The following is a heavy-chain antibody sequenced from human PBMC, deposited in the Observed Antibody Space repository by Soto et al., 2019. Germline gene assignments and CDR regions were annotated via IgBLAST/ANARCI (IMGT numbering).Heavy chain of an antibody. D-gene: IGHD2-15*01. V-gene: IGHV5-51*01. CDR2: IYPGDSDT. CDR3: ARGYCSGGSCYEYYYYYGMDV. CDR1: GYSFTSYW. J-gene: IGHJ6*02. Sequence: LGESLKISCKGSGYSFTSYWIGWVRQMPGKGLEWMGIIYPGDSDTRYSPSFQGQVTISADKSISTAYLQWSSLKASDTAMYYCARGYCSGGSCYEYYYYYGMDVWGQGTTVTVSS.